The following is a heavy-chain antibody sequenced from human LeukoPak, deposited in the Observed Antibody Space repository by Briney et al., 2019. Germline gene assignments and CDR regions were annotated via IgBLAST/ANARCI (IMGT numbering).Heavy chain of an antibody. J-gene: IGHJ5*02. CDR3: ARARRITMIVVANNWFDP. D-gene: IGHD3-22*01. CDR1: GYTFTGYY. CDR2: INPNSGGT. Sequence: ASVKVSCKASGYTFTGYYMHWVRQAPGQGLDWMGWINPNSGGTNYAQKFQGRVTMTRDTSISTAYMELSRLRSDDTAVYYCARARRITMIVVANNWFDPWGQGTLVTVSS. V-gene: IGHV1-2*02.